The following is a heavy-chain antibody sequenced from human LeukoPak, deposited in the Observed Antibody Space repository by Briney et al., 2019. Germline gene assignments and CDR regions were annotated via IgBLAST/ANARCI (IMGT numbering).Heavy chain of an antibody. CDR1: GGSFSGYY. V-gene: IGHV4-34*01. CDR2: INHTGNT. D-gene: IGHD5-12*01. Sequence: SETLSLTCAVYGGSFSGYYWSWIRQPPGKGLEWIGEINHTGNTNYNPSLKSRVTISVDTSKNQFSLKLSSVTAADTAVYYCARIYCPFDYWGQGTLVTVSS. CDR3: ARIYCPFDY. J-gene: IGHJ4*02.